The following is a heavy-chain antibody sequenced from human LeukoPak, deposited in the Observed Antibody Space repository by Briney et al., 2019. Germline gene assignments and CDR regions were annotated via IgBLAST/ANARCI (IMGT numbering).Heavy chain of an antibody. D-gene: IGHD3-22*01. Sequence: GGSLRLSCAASGFTFSSYGMHWVRQAPGKGLEWVAVIWYDGSNKYYADSVKGRFTISRDNSKNTLYLQMNSLRAEDTAVYYCAKRPRQLYDSSGYYDYWGQGTLVTVSS. CDR1: GFTFSSYG. V-gene: IGHV3-33*06. CDR2: IWYDGSNK. CDR3: AKRPRQLYDSSGYYDY. J-gene: IGHJ4*02.